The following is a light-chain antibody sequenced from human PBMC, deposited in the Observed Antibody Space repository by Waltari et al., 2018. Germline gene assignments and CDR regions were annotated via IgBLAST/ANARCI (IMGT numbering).Light chain of an antibody. CDR3: QHLDSYPT. CDR1: QAPSSY. CDR2: AAS. Sequence: IQLTQSPSSLSASVGDRVTITCRASQAPSSYLAWYQQKPGKAPRLLIYAASTLQSGVPSRFNGSDSGTAFTLPIRGLQPEDFATYYCQHLDSYPTFGGGTKVEIK. V-gene: IGKV1-9*01. J-gene: IGKJ4*01.